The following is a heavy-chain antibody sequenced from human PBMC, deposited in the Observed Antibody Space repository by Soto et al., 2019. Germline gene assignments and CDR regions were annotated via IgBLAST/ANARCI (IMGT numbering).Heavy chain of an antibody. Sequence: GGSLRLSCAVSGFIFSNYAMDWVRQAPGEGLEYVSGIASYGVGTYYANSVKGRFTVSRDNSKNTLYLQMGSLRAEDMAVYYCARRARPDYYYMDVWGKGTTVTVSS. CDR1: GFIFSNYA. D-gene: IGHD6-6*01. J-gene: IGHJ6*03. CDR3: ARRARPDYYYMDV. CDR2: IASYGVGT. V-gene: IGHV3-64*01.